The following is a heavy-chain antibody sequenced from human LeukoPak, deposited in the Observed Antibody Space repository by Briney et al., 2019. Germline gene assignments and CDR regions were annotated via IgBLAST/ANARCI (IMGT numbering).Heavy chain of an antibody. J-gene: IGHJ4*02. V-gene: IGHV3-23*01. CDR3: AKVYGSGSYYNRAPFDY. Sequence: PGGSLRLSCAASGFTFSNSAMSWVRQAPGKGLEWVSSISGTGGSTYYADSVRGRFTISRDNSKNTLYLQMNSLRAEDTAVYYCAKVYGSGSYYNRAPFDYWGQGTLVTVSS. CDR2: ISGTGGST. D-gene: IGHD3-10*01. CDR1: GFTFSNSA.